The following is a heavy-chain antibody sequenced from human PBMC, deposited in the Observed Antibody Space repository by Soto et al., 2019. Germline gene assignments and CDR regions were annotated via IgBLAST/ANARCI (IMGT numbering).Heavy chain of an antibody. V-gene: IGHV4-39*01. Sequence: LSLTCSVSGGSIGSTYYYWGWIRQPPGKGLEWIGSIYYSGSTYYNPSLKSRVTISVDTSKNQFSLKLASVTAADTAVYYCARHGQDYSGYYESFFDYWGQGTLVTVSS. D-gene: IGHD3-22*01. CDR1: GGSIGSTYYY. CDR3: ARHGQDYSGYYESFFDY. J-gene: IGHJ4*02. CDR2: IYYSGST.